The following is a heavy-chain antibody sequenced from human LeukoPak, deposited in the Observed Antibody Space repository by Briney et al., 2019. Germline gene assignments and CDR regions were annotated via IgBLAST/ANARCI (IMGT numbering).Heavy chain of an antibody. CDR3: ATDIVPYCSSTSCYRGYYYYGMDV. J-gene: IGHJ6*02. D-gene: IGHD2-2*02. Sequence: ASVKVSCKVSGYTLTELSMHWVRQAPGKGLEWMGGFDPEDGETIYAQKFQGRVTMTEDTSTDTAYMELSSLRSKDTAVYYCATDIVPYCSSTSCYRGYYYYGMDVWGQGTTVTVSS. CDR1: GYTLTELS. V-gene: IGHV1-24*01. CDR2: FDPEDGET.